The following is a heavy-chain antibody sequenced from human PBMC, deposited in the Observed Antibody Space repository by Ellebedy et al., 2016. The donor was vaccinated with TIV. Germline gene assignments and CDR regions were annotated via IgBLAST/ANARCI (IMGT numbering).Heavy chain of an antibody. D-gene: IGHD6-13*01. CDR1: GYRLTNYP. Sequence: ASVKVSCKASGYRLTNYPIHWVRQAPGQRLEWMGWITVGNGDTKYSQRFQGRITITRDTSASTVHMELSSLRSEDTAVYYCARGTIAAWTAWGYWGQGTLVTVSS. CDR2: ITVGNGDT. J-gene: IGHJ4*02. CDR3: ARGTIAAWTAWGY. V-gene: IGHV1-3*01.